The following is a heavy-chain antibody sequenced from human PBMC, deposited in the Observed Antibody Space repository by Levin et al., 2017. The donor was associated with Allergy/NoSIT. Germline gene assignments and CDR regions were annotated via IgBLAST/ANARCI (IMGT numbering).Heavy chain of an antibody. CDR2: ISYDGSNK. Sequence: GESLKISCAASGFTFSSYGMHWVRQAPGKGLEWVAVISYDGSNKYYADSVKGRFTISRDNSKNTLYLQMNSLRAEDTAVYYCAKLSITGDFDYWGQGTLVTVSS. CDR3: AKLSITGDFDY. D-gene: IGHD1-20*01. CDR1: GFTFSSYG. J-gene: IGHJ4*02. V-gene: IGHV3-30*18.